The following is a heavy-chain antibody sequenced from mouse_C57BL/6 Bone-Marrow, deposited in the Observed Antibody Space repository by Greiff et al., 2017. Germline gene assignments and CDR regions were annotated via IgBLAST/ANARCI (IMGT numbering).Heavy chain of an antibody. D-gene: IGHD2-2*01. CDR1: GFNIKDDY. Sequence: EVQLQQSGAELVRPGASVKLSCTASGFNIKDDYMHWVKQRPEQGLEWIGWLDPENGDTEYASKFQGKGTITAETAANTAYRQLSSLTSEDTAVYYCTTWGYYWYFDVWGTGTTVTVSS. J-gene: IGHJ1*03. CDR3: TTWGYYWYFDV. V-gene: IGHV14-4*01. CDR2: LDPENGDT.